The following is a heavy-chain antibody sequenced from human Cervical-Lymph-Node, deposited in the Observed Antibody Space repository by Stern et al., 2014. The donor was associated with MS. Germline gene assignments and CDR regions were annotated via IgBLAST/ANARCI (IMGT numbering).Heavy chain of an antibody. CDR3: ARLRVITASFDP. CDR1: GGSISSYY. Sequence: QLQLQESGPGLVKPSEPLSLICTVSGGSISSYYWSWIRQPPGKGLEWIGYGYYSGSTNYNPSPKSRVTISVDTSKNQFSLKLTSVTAADAAMYYCARLRVITASFDPWGQGTLVTVSS. J-gene: IGHJ5*02. V-gene: IGHV4-59*01. CDR2: GYYSGST. D-gene: IGHD4-11*01.